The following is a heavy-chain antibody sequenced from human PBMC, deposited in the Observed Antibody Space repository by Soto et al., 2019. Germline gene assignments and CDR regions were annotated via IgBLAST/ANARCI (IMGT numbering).Heavy chain of an antibody. D-gene: IGHD1-26*01. V-gene: IGHV4-30-2*01. CDR1: GGSISSGGYS. CDR3: ARGLGAGDYYYYGMDV. Sequence: PSETLSLTCTVSGGSISSGGYSWSWIRQPPGKGLEWIGYIYHSGSTYYNPSLKSRVTISVDRSKNQFSLKLSSVTAADTAVYYCARGLGAGDYYYYGMDVWGQGTTVTVSS. J-gene: IGHJ6*02. CDR2: IYHSGST.